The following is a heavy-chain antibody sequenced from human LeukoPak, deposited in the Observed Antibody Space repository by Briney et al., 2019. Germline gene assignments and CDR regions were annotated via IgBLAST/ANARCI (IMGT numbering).Heavy chain of an antibody. J-gene: IGHJ3*02. V-gene: IGHV3-21*01. D-gene: IGHD2-21*02. CDR2: ISSSSSYI. CDR3: AKYVVVTGADTFDI. CDR1: GFTFRSYS. Sequence: GGSLRLSCAASGFTFRSYSMNWVRQAPGKGLEWVSSISSSSSYIYYADSVKGRFTISRDNAKNSLYLQMNSLRAEDTAVYYCAKYVVVTGADTFDIWGQGTMVTVSS.